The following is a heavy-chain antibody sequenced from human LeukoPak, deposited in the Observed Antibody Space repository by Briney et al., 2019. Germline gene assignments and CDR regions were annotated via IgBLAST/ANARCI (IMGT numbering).Heavy chain of an antibody. J-gene: IGHJ3*02. D-gene: IGHD4-17*01. CDR1: GGTFSSYA. V-gene: IGHV1-69*06. CDR3: ARADRTTVTTKSAFDI. Sequence: SVKVSCKASGGTFSSYAISWVRQAPGQGLEWMGGIIPIFGTANYAQKFQGRVTLTADKSTSTAYMELSSLRSEDTAVYYCARADRTTVTTKSAFDIWGQGTMVTVSS. CDR2: IIPIFGTA.